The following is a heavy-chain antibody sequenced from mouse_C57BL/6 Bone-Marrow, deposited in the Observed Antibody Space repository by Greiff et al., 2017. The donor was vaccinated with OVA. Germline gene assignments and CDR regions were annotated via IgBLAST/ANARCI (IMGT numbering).Heavy chain of an antibody. D-gene: IGHD2-3*01. J-gene: IGHJ4*01. CDR3: ARDNGYYGGAMDY. CDR1: GFTFSSYA. V-gene: IGHV5-4*01. Sequence: EVNVVESGGGLVKPGGSLKLSCAASGFTFSSYAMSWVRQTPEKRLEWVATISDGGSYTYYPDNVKGRFTISRDNAKNNLYLQMSHLKSEDTAMYYCARDNGYYGGAMDYWGQGTSVTVSS. CDR2: ISDGGSYT.